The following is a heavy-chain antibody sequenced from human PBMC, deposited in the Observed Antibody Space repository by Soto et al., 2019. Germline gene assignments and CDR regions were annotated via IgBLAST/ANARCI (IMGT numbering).Heavy chain of an antibody. V-gene: IGHV1-3*01. CDR3: ARERNGEVWVFNPFDP. J-gene: IGHJ5*02. CDR2: INAGNGNT. D-gene: IGHD3-16*01. Sequence: ASVKVSCKASGYTFTSYAMHWVRQAPGQRLEWMGWINAGNGNTKYSQKFQGRVTITRDTSASTAYMELSSLRSEDTAVYYCARERNGEVWVFNPFDPWGQGTLGTVSS. CDR1: GYTFTSYA.